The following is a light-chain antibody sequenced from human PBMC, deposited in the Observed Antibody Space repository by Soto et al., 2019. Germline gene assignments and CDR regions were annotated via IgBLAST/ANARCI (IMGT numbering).Light chain of an antibody. CDR2: SHN. CDR3: ATWDDNLDGYV. V-gene: IGLV1-44*01. CDR1: RSNIGSNT. Sequence: QSVLTRPPSASGAPGQRVTISCSGSRSNIGSNTVNWYQQLPGTAPKLLIYSHNQRPSGVPDRFSVSKSVTSASLAISGLQSEDEAAYYCATWDDNLDGYVFGTGNKVTVL. J-gene: IGLJ1*01.